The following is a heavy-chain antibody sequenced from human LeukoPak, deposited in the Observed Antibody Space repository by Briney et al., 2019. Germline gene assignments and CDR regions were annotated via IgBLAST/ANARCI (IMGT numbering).Heavy chain of an antibody. J-gene: IGHJ6*03. CDR1: GYTFTSYD. Sequence: ASVKVSCKASGYTFTSYDINWVRQATGQGLEWMGWMNPNSGNTGYAQKFQGRVTITRNTSISTAYMELSSLGSEDTAVYYCARAAYSSSWYYYYYYMDVWGKGTTVTVSS. D-gene: IGHD6-13*01. CDR2: MNPNSGNT. V-gene: IGHV1-8*03. CDR3: ARAAYSSSWYYYYYYMDV.